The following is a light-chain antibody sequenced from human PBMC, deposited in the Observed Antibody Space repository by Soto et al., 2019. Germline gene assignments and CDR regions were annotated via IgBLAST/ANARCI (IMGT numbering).Light chain of an antibody. CDR3: QQGYSSPPT. J-gene: IGKJ1*01. CDR1: QSISNH. Sequence: DILMTQSLSSLSASVEDRVIITCWASQSISNHLNWYQQKPGKAPKLLIFAASSLQSGPPSRCRGSRSGPDFTLTISRLLPEDFATYYGQQGYSSPPTFVQGNK. V-gene: IGKV1-39*01. CDR2: AAS.